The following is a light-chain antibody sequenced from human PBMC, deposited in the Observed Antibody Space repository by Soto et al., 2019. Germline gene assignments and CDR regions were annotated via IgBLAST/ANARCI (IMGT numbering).Light chain of an antibody. CDR1: QSVSSN. CDR2: GAS. V-gene: IGKV3-15*01. CDR3: QQYNNWPLT. J-gene: IGKJ4*01. Sequence: VISQSPANLSVSPGERATLSWRASQSVSSNLAWYQQRAGKPPRLLMYGASTRDTGIPARFSGSRSGTEFTLTISSLQSEDVAVYYCQQYNNWPLTFGGGTKVDIK.